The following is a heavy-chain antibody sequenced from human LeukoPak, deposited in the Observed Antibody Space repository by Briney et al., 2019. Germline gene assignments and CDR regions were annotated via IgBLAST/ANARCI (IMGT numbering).Heavy chain of an antibody. CDR1: GGSISSRY. CDR3: ARGGYCSSTSCYDYYYYMDV. V-gene: IGHV4-59*11. CDR2: IYYSGST. Sequence: SETLSLTCTVSGGSISSRYWSWIRQPPGKGLEWIGYIYYSGSTNYNPSLKSRVTISVDTSKNQFSLKMSSVTAADTAVYYCARGGYCSSTSCYDYYYYMDVWGKGTTVTVSS. D-gene: IGHD2-2*01. J-gene: IGHJ6*03.